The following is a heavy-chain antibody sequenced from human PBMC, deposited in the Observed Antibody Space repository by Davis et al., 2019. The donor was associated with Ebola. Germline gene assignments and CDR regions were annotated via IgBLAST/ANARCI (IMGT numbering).Heavy chain of an antibody. CDR2: ISYDGSNK. V-gene: IGHV3-30-3*01. Sequence: GESLKISCAASGFTFSSYAMHWVRQAPGKGLEWVAVISYDGSNKYYADSVKGRFTISRDNSKNTLYLQMNSLRAEDTAVYYCARPPPRDYGDYYFDYWGQGTLVTVSS. CDR1: GFTFSSYA. J-gene: IGHJ4*02. D-gene: IGHD4-17*01. CDR3: ARPPPRDYGDYYFDY.